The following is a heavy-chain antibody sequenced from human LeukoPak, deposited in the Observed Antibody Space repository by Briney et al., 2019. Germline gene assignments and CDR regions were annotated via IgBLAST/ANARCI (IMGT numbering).Heavy chain of an antibody. CDR2: IYLGDSDT. CDR1: GYRFTDYW. V-gene: IGHV5-51*01. Sequence: GESLKISCKGSGYRFTDYWIGWVRQMPGKGLEWMGIIYLGDSDTRYSPPFQGQVTISADKSINTAHLQWSSLKASDTAMYYCARGAAGTPPDYYYFGLDVWGQGTTVRVSS. CDR3: ARGAAGTPPDYYYFGLDV. D-gene: IGHD6-13*01. J-gene: IGHJ6*02.